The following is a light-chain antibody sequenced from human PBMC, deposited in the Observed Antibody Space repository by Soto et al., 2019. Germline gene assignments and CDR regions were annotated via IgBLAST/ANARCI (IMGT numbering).Light chain of an antibody. CDR2: EVN. Sequence: QAVVTQPASVSGSPGQSITISCTGTSSDVGSYNFVSWYQHHPGKAPKFMIYEVNKRPSGVSNRFSGSKSGNTASLTISGLQAEDEADYYCCSYAGSTTPVVFGGGTKLTVL. J-gene: IGLJ2*01. CDR3: CSYAGSTTPVV. CDR1: SSDVGSYNF. V-gene: IGLV2-23*02.